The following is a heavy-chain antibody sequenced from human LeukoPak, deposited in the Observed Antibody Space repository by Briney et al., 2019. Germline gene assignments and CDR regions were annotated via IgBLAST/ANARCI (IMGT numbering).Heavy chain of an antibody. J-gene: IGHJ6*04. Sequence: PGGSLRLSCAASGFTVSSNYMSWVRQAPGKGLEWVSVIYSGGSTYYADSVKGRFTISRDNSKNTLYLQMNSLRAEDTAVYYCARGYYYDSSGYPRGGSLDVWGKGTTVTISS. CDR2: IYSGGST. V-gene: IGHV3-66*01. CDR1: GFTVSSNY. CDR3: ARGYYYDSSGYPRGGSLDV. D-gene: IGHD3-22*01.